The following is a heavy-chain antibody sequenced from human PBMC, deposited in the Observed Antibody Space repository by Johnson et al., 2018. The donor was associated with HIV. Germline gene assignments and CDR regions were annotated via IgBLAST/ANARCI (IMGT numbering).Heavy chain of an antibody. V-gene: IGHV3-53*04. D-gene: IGHD6-19*01. CDR3: AKDWDRSGWYQGAAFDI. CDR1: GFTVSSNY. Sequence: VQLVESGGGLVKPGGSLRLSCAASGFTVSSNYMSWVRQAPGKGLEWVSVIYSGGSTYYADSVQGRFTISRDNSKNTLYLQMNSLRAEDTAVYYCAKDWDRSGWYQGAAFDIWGQGTMVTVSS. J-gene: IGHJ3*02. CDR2: IYSGGST.